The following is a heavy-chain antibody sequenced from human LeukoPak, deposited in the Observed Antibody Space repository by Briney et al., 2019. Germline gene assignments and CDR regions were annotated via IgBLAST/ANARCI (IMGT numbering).Heavy chain of an antibody. CDR1: GGSISSGGYY. D-gene: IGHD6-13*01. J-gene: IGHJ2*01. V-gene: IGHV4-61*08. CDR3: ARTYGSSGLGYFDL. Sequence: ASQTLSLTCTVSGGSISSGGYYWSWIRQPPGKGLEWIGYIYYSGSTNYSPSLKSRLTISVDTSKNQFSLKLSSVTAADTAVYYCARTYGSSGLGYFDLWGRGTLVTVSS. CDR2: IYYSGST.